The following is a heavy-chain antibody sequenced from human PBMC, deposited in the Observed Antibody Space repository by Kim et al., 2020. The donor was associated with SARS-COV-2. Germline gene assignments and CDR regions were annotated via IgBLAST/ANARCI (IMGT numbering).Heavy chain of an antibody. CDR1: GASIDDYY. Sequence: SETLSLTCAIYGASIDDYYWSWIRQSPGKGLEWIGEINHAGGTNYNPSLKSRVTISLDTSKKWFSLRLTSVTAADTAVFYCAAVTSPVCGPGRCAGFWGQGTLVTVSS. V-gene: IGHV4-34*01. J-gene: IGHJ4*02. CDR2: INHAGGT. CDR3: AAVTSPVCGPGRCAGF. D-gene: IGHD2-21*01.